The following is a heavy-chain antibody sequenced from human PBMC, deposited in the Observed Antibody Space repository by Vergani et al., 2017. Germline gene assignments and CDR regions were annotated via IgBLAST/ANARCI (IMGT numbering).Heavy chain of an antibody. V-gene: IGHV4-61*02. CDR2: FYTGGGT. Sequence: QVQLQESGPGLVRPSQTLSLTCTVSGRSISSGSYSWSWFRQPAGKGLEWIGRFYTGGGTSYNPSLKSQVTISVDTSKNQFSLQLSSLTAAATDVYYCAMDRLYSTTWPFLLLDMDVWGQGTTVTVSS. CDR1: GRSISSGSYS. J-gene: IGHJ6*02. CDR3: AMDRLYSTTWPFLLLDMDV. D-gene: IGHD6-13*01.